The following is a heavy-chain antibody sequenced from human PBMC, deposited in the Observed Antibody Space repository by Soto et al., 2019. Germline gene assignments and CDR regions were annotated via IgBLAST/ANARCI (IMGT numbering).Heavy chain of an antibody. J-gene: IGHJ4*02. V-gene: IGHV1-18*01. CDR3: ARSGEHPLDF. D-gene: IGHD3-10*01. CDR1: GYTFTSYV. Sequence: QVQLVQSGPEVKKPGASVKVSCKNSGYTFTSYVIKWVRQAPGQGLEWMGFSTHTGNTNYAQKFQGRVALTTDSSTSTAYMEVRGLRSDDTAVYYCARSGEHPLDFWGQGTPVTVSS. CDR2: STHTGNT.